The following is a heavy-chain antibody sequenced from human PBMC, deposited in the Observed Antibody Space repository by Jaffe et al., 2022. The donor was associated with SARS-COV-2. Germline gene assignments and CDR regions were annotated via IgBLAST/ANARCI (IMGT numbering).Heavy chain of an antibody. CDR2: ISSSSSTI. CDR3: ARDSRGYSGYDSDYFDY. D-gene: IGHD5-12*01. J-gene: IGHJ4*02. V-gene: IGHV3-48*02. Sequence: EVQLVESGGGLVQPGGSLRLSCAASGFTFSSYSMNWVRQAPGKGLEWVSYISSSSSTIYYADSVKGRFTISRDNAKNSLYLQMNSLRDEDTAVYYCARDSRGYSGYDSDYFDYWGQGTLVTVSS. CDR1: GFTFSSYS.